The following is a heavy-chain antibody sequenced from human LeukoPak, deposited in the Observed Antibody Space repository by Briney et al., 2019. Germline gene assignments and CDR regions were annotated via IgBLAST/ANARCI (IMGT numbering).Heavy chain of an antibody. CDR2: IYSGGST. J-gene: IGHJ3*02. D-gene: IGHD6-13*01. Sequence: GGSLRLSCAASGFTVSSNYMSWVRQAPGKGLEWVSVIYSGGSTYYADSVKGRFTISRDNSKNTLYLQMNSLRAEDTALYYCAKDSSSSWYVGDAFDIWGQGTMVTVSS. V-gene: IGHV3-53*05. CDR1: GFTVSSNY. CDR3: AKDSSSSWYVGDAFDI.